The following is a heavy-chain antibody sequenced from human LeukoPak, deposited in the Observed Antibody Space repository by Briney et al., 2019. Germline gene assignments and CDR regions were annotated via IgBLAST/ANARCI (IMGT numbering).Heavy chain of an antibody. CDR2: INTAGSAV. V-gene: IGHV3-48*01. CDR1: GFTFRTYN. CDR3: ARVGSRGDWFDY. D-gene: IGHD1-26*01. Sequence: GGSLRLSCVACGFTFRTYNMLGVRETPGKALEGLFYINTAGSAVHYADSVKDRFTFSRDNAKNSLYLQMNSLRVEDTAIYYCARVGSRGDWFDYWGQGTRVTVSS. J-gene: IGHJ5*01.